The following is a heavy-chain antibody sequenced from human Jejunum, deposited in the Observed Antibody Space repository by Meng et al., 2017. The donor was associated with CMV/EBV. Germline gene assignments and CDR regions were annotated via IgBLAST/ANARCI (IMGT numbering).Heavy chain of an antibody. CDR3: ATRDCTSASCSGWGAFDF. CDR2: IKQAGSER. J-gene: IGHJ3*01. CDR1: YW. D-gene: IGHD2-2*01. Sequence: YWMTWVRQAPGGGLEWVANIKQAGSERYYEASVKGRFTISRDNAKTSIYLQMRSLRADDTALYYCATRDCTSASCSGWGAFDFWGRGTMVTVSS. V-gene: IGHV3-7*01.